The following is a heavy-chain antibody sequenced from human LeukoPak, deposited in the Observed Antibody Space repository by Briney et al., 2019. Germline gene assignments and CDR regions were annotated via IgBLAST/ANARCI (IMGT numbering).Heavy chain of an antibody. D-gene: IGHD4-23*01. J-gene: IGHJ5*02. CDR1: GGYIITSGHY. CDR2: IYYTGVT. V-gene: IGHV4-39*07. CDR3: ARERSSSGGHSWFDP. Sequence: PSETLSLTCTVSGGYIITSGHYWGWIRQPPGKGLEWIGSIYYTGVTSTNPFFRSRMSISVDTSKNQFSLNLTSVTAADAAVYYCARERSSSGGHSWFDPWGQGTLVTVSS.